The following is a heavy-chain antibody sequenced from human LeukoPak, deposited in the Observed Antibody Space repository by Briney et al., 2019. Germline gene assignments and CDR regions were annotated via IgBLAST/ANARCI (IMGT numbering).Heavy chain of an antibody. J-gene: IGHJ4*02. V-gene: IGHV3-7*01. Sequence: GGSLRLSCAASGFTFSSYWMSWVRQAPGKGLEWVANIKQDGSEKYYVDSVKGRFTISRDNSKNTLYLQMGSLRAEDMAVYYCARRDSGYTFDYWGQGTLVTVSS. CDR2: IKQDGSEK. D-gene: IGHD5-12*01. CDR1: GFTFSSYW. CDR3: ARRDSGYTFDY.